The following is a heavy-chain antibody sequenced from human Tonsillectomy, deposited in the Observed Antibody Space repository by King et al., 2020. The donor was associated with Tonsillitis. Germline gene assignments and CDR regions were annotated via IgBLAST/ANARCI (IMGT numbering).Heavy chain of an antibody. J-gene: IGHJ3*02. CDR3: AGGVDSSSRRGAFDI. D-gene: IGHD6-6*01. CDR2: INPNSGGT. CDR1: GYTFTGYY. V-gene: IGHV1-2*02. Sequence: VQLVESGAEVKKPGASVKVSCKASGYTFTGYYMHWVRQAPGQGLEWMGWINPNSGGTNYAQKFQGRVTMTRDTSISTAYMELSRLRSDDTAVYYCAGGVDSSSRRGAFDIWGQGTMVTVSS.